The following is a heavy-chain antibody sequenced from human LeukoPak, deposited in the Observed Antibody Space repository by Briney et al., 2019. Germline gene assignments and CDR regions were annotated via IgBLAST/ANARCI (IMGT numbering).Heavy chain of an antibody. CDR1: GGSISSYY. Sequence: SETLSLTCTVSGGSISSYYWSWIRQPPGKGLEWIGYIYYSGSTNYNPSLKSRVTISVDTSKNQFSLKLSSVTAADTAVYYCARDRYYYDSSGYYYWWYFDLWGRGTLVTVSS. CDR3: ARDRYYYDSSGYYYWWYFDL. D-gene: IGHD3-22*01. J-gene: IGHJ2*01. CDR2: IYYSGST. V-gene: IGHV4-59*01.